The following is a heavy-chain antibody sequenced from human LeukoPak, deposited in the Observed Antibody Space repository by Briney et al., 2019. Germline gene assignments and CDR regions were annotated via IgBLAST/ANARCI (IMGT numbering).Heavy chain of an antibody. CDR3: ASFSGYYYYFDY. CDR2: LSFDGAHK. D-gene: IGHD3-22*01. Sequence: PAGSLRLSCAASGFTFRHYAVHWVRHAPGGGREWVAVLSFDGAHKNDAESVTGRFTISRDNVKNSLYLQMSRLRDEDTAVYYCASFSGYYYYFDYWGQGTLVTVSS. V-gene: IGHV3-30*04. CDR1: GFTFRHYA. J-gene: IGHJ4*02.